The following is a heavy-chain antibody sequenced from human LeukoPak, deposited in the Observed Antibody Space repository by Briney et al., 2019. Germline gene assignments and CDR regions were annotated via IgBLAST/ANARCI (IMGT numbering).Heavy chain of an antibody. Sequence: QSGGSLRLSCAASGFTFSSYAMSWVRQAPGKGLAWVSTISGGSGSTYCADSVKGRFTISRDNSKNTLYLQMNSLRGEDTAVYYCAKHRFESGGYHSTDWGQGTLVTVSS. D-gene: IGHD3-22*01. V-gene: IGHV3-23*01. CDR2: ISGGSGST. CDR1: GFTFSSYA. CDR3: AKHRFESGGYHSTD. J-gene: IGHJ4*02.